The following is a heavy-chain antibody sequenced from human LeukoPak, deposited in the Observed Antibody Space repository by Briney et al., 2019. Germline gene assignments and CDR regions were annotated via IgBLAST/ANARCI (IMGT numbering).Heavy chain of an antibody. CDR1: GGSFSGYY. Sequence: SSETLSLTCAVYGGSFSGYYWSWVRQAPGKGLEWVSAISGSGGSTYYADSVKGRFTISRDNSKNTLYLQMNSLRAEDTAVYYCAKPTYYDSSGYFLLYFDYWGQGTLVTVSS. CDR2: ISGSGGST. J-gene: IGHJ4*02. CDR3: AKPTYYDSSGYFLLYFDY. V-gene: IGHV3-23*01. D-gene: IGHD3-22*01.